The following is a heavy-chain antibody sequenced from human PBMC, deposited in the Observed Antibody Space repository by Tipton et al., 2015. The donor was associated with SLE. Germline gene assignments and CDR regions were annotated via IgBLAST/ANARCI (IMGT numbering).Heavy chain of an antibody. J-gene: IGHJ4*02. CDR1: GGSISSGGYY. D-gene: IGHD3-10*01. CDR3: VRDRGVRGGRFDY. V-gene: IGHV4-31*03. Sequence: TLSLTCTVSGGSISSGGYYWTWIRQHPGEGLEWIGYISYSGSTYSNPSLKSRVTISLDTSKNQFSPKLSSVTAADTAVYYCVRDRGVRGGRFDYWGQGTLVTVSS. CDR2: ISYSGST.